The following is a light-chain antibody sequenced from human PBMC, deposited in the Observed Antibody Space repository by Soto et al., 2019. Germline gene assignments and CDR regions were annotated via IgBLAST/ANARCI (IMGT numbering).Light chain of an antibody. CDR2: EVS. V-gene: IGLV2-14*01. CDR3: SSFTSNYFYV. CDR1: SSDVGGYNY. J-gene: IGLJ1*01. Sequence: QSALTQPASVSGSPGQSITISCTGTSSDVGGYNYVSWYQQHPGKAPKLMIYEVSNRPSGVSNRFSASRSAYTASLTISGLQAEDEAYYYCSSFTSNYFYVFGPGTKLTVL.